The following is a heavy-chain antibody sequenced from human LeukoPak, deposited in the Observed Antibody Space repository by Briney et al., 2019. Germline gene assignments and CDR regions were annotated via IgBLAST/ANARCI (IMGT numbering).Heavy chain of an antibody. D-gene: IGHD2-2*01. J-gene: IGHJ5*02. CDR1: GGSISSGGYY. CDR3: ARDLQPAAKRHGWFDP. Sequence: SQTLSLTCTVSGGSISSGGYYWSWIRQPPGKGLEWIGYIYHSGSTYYNPSLKSRVTISVDTSKNQFSLKLSSVTAADTAVYYCARDLQPAAKRHGWFDPWGQGTLVTVSS. V-gene: IGHV4-30-2*01. CDR2: IYHSGST.